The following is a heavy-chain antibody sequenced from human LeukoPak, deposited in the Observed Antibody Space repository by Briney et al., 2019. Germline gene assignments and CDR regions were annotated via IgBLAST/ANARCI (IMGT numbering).Heavy chain of an antibody. D-gene: IGHD6-19*01. Sequence: GGSLRLSCAASGFTFSSYTMSWVRQAPGKGLEWVSAISGSGGSTYYADSVKGRFTISRDNSKNTLYMQMNSLRAEDTAVYYCAKESYSSGWYLDYWGQGTLVTVSS. CDR2: ISGSGGST. CDR3: AKESYSSGWYLDY. J-gene: IGHJ4*02. CDR1: GFTFSSYT. V-gene: IGHV3-23*01.